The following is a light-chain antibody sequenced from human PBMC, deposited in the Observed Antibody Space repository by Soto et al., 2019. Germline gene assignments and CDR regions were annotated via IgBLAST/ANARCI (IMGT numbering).Light chain of an antibody. CDR3: QHYNRCPLT. Sequence: EIVMTQSPATLSVSPGERATLSCSASQSVGSYLAWYQQKPGQAPRLVIYDIFTRATVVPSRISGSGSGTDCKLTLSSLKSEYFAVYYCQHYNRCPLTFGGGTQVQIK. CDR1: QSVGSY. V-gene: IGKV3D-15*01. J-gene: IGKJ4*01. CDR2: DIF.